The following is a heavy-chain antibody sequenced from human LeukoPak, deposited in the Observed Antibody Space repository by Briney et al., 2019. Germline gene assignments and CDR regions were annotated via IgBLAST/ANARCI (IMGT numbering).Heavy chain of an antibody. CDR1: GFTFSSYS. J-gene: IGHJ4*02. Sequence: GGSLRLSCAASGFTFSSYSMNWVRQAPGRGLEWVSYISSSSSTIYYAGSVKGRFTISRDNAKNSLFLQMNSLRAEDTAVYYCARSRGSSGSYPFDYWGQGTLVTVSS. V-gene: IGHV3-48*01. CDR3: ARSRGSSGSYPFDY. D-gene: IGHD1-26*01. CDR2: ISSSSSTI.